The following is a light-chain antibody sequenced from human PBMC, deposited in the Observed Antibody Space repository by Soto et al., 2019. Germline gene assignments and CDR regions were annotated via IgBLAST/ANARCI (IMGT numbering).Light chain of an antibody. CDR2: DVS. CDR3: SAYTITSPYV. V-gene: IGLV2-14*03. J-gene: IGLJ1*01. Sequence: QSALTQPASVSGSPGQSISISCTGTSSDVGAYNYISWYQQHPGKAPKLIFYDVSNRPSGVSSRFSGSKSGNTASLTISGLQAEDGADYYCSAYTITSPYVFGTGTKLTVL. CDR1: SSDVGAYNY.